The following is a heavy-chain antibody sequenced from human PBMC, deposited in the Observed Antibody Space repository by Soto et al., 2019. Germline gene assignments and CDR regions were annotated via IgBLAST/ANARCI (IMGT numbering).Heavy chain of an antibody. J-gene: IGHJ4*02. CDR3: AKDRAFSWTFDY. D-gene: IGHD6-13*01. Sequence: QVQLVESGGGMVQPGASLRLSCAASGFTFSSNGIHWVRQAPGKGLEWVALISNDGSIKYNEDSVKGRFTISRDNSKNTVYLQMNSLTSEDTAIYYCAKDRAFSWTFDYWGQGTLVTVSS. CDR2: ISNDGSIK. CDR1: GFTFSSNG. V-gene: IGHV3-30*18.